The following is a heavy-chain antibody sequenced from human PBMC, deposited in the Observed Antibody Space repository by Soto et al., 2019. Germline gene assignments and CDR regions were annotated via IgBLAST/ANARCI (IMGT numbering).Heavy chain of an antibody. Sequence: SETMSLTSIVSGGSISNYYWSWIRQPPGKGLEWIGYIYYSGSTNYNPSLTSRVTISVDTSKNQFSLKLSSVTAADTAVYYCARHRYSYGVYYFDYWGQGTLVTVSS. CDR3: ARHRYSYGVYYFDY. CDR2: IYYSGST. V-gene: IGHV4-59*08. D-gene: IGHD5-18*01. J-gene: IGHJ4*02. CDR1: GGSISNYY.